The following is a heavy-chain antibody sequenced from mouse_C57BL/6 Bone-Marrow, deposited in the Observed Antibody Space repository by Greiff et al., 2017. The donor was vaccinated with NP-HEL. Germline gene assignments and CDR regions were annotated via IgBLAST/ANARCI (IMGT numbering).Heavy chain of an antibody. CDR1: GYTFTSYW. CDR3: AREVFMVTTGYWYFDV. J-gene: IGHJ1*03. Sequence: VQLQQSGAELVKPGASVKMSCKASGYTFTSYWITWVKQRPGQGLAWIGDIYPGSGSTNYNEKFKSKATLTVDTSSSTAYMQLSSLTSEDSAVYYCAREVFMVTTGYWYFDVWGTGTTVTVSS. CDR2: IYPGSGST. D-gene: IGHD2-2*01. V-gene: IGHV1-55*01.